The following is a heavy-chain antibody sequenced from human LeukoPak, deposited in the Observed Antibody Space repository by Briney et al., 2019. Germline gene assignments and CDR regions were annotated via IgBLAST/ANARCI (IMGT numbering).Heavy chain of an antibody. V-gene: IGHV4-4*02. CDR2: IYHSGHT. Sequence: SWTLSLTCAVTGGSISSGNWWSWVRQPPGKGLEGLGEIYHSGHTNYNPSRKSRVTISVDKSKHQFSLNLRSVTAADTAVYYCARERQYSYVYSLPRRTGYFDYWGQGTLVTVSS. J-gene: IGHJ4*02. CDR3: ARERQYSYVYSLPRRTGYFDY. D-gene: IGHD5-18*01. CDR1: GGSISSGNW.